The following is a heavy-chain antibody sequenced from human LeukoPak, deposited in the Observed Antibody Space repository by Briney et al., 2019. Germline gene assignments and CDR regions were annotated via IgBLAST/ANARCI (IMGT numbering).Heavy chain of an antibody. CDR1: GFTFSSYS. J-gene: IGHJ4*02. CDR3: AKDAYYSSGTYFDC. V-gene: IGHV3-30*18. CDR2: ISKDGSNK. D-gene: IGHD3-10*01. Sequence: PGGSLRLSCAASGFTFSSYSMNWVRQVPGKGLEWVAVISKDGSNKYYEDSVKGRFTISRDNSKNTVYLQMNSLIAEDTAVYYCAKDAYYSSGTYFDCWGQGTLVTVSS.